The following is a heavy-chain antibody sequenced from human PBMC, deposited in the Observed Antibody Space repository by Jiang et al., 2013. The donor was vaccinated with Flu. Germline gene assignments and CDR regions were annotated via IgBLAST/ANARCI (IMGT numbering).Heavy chain of an antibody. CDR2: IIPIFGTA. V-gene: IGHV1-69*01. J-gene: IGHJ5*02. CDR3: ARENGSGSYWFDP. Sequence: KVSCKASGGTFSSYAISWVRQAPGQGLEWMGGIIPIFGTANYAQKFQGRVTITADESTSTAYMELSSLRSEDTAVYYCARENGSGSYWFDPWGQGTLVTVSS. CDR1: GGTFSSYA. D-gene: IGHD3-10*01.